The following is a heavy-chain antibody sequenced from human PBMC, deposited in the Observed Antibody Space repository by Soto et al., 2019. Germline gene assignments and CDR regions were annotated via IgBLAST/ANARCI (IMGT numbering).Heavy chain of an antibody. D-gene: IGHD1-1*01. Sequence: QVHLVQSGAEVKKPGASVKVSCKGSGYAFTTYGITWVRQAPGQGLEWMGWISAHNGNTNYAQKLQGRVTVTRDTSTSTAYMELRSLRSDGAAVYYCARGRYGDYWGEGAVVTVSS. CDR2: ISAHNGNT. V-gene: IGHV1-18*01. CDR1: GYAFTTYG. J-gene: IGHJ4*02. CDR3: ARGRYGDY.